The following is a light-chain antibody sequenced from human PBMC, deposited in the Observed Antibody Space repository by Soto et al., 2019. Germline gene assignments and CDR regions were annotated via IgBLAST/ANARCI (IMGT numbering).Light chain of an antibody. CDR3: QQRSNWPPYT. V-gene: IGKV3-11*01. CDR2: DAS. CDR1: QSVSSY. Sequence: EIVLTQSPATLSLSPGERAILSCRASQSVSSYLAWDQQKPGQAPRLLIYDASNRATGIPARFSVSESGTDFTLTISSLELEDFAVYYCQQRSNWPPYTFGQGTKLEIK. J-gene: IGKJ2*01.